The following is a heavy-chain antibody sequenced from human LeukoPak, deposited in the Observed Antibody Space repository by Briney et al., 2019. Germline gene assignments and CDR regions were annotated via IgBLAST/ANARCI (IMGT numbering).Heavy chain of an antibody. CDR3: ARVGDFQSVAGNCDY. Sequence: PGGSLRLSCAASGFTFSSYSMNWVRQAPGKGLEWVSAISSSSSYIYYADSVKGLFTISRDNAKNSLYLQMNSLRAEDTAVYYCARVGDFQSVAGNCDYWGQGTLVTVSS. J-gene: IGHJ4*02. V-gene: IGHV3-21*01. CDR2: ISSSSSYI. CDR1: GFTFSSYS. D-gene: IGHD6-19*01.